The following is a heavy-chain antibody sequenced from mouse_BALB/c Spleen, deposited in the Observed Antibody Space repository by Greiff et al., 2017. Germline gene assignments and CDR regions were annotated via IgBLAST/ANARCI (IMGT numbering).Heavy chain of an antibody. J-gene: IGHJ4*01. CDR2: IDPANGNT. V-gene: IGHV14-3*02. D-gene: IGHD2-3*01. CDR1: GFNIKDTY. Sequence: VQLKESGAELVKPGASVKLSCTASGFNIKDTYMHWVKQRPEQGLEWIGRIDPANGNTKYDPKFQGKATITADTSSNTAYLQLSSLTSEDTAVYYCARRDGYYAMDYWGQGTSVTVSS. CDR3: ARRDGYYAMDY.